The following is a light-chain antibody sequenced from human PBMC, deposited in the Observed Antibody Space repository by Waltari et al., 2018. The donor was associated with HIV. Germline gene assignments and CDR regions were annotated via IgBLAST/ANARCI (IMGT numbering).Light chain of an antibody. CDR2: KDS. CDR1: ALAKQY. Sequence: SYELTQPPSVSVSPGQTARITCSGDALAKQYAHWYQQKAGQAPVSVIYKDSERPSGIHERFSGSSSGTTVTLTISGGQAEDEADYYCQSADSSGSNFVFGTGTKVTVL. V-gene: IGLV3-25*03. J-gene: IGLJ1*01. CDR3: QSADSSGSNFV.